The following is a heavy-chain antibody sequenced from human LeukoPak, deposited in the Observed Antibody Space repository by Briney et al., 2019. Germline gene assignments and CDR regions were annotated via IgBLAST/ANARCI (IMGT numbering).Heavy chain of an antibody. Sequence: SGGSLRLSCAASGFTFSSYGMLWVRQAPGKGLEWVAVIWYDGSNKYYADSVKGRFTISRDNSKNTLYLQMNSLRAEDTAVYYCARRGSIAARQVLFDYWGQGTLVTVSS. CDR2: IWYDGSNK. V-gene: IGHV3-33*01. J-gene: IGHJ4*02. D-gene: IGHD6-6*01. CDR3: ARRGSIAARQVLFDY. CDR1: GFTFSSYG.